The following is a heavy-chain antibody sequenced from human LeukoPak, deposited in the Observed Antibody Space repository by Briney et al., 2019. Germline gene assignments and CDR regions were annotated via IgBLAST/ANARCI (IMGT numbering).Heavy chain of an antibody. J-gene: IGHJ4*02. CDR2: ISVSGGNT. V-gene: IGHV3-23*01. CDR3: AKADTYSTGWRDLDY. Sequence: GGSLRLSCVGSGFTLSNYAMSWVRQAPGRGLEWVSGISVSGGNTYYAASVKGRFTISRDISRNTVCLQLDSLGAEDTAVYFCAKADTYSTGWRDLDYWGQGTLVTVSS. CDR1: GFTLSNYA. D-gene: IGHD6-19*01.